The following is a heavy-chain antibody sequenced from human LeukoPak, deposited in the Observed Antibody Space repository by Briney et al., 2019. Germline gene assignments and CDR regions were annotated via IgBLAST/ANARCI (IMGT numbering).Heavy chain of an antibody. CDR1: GGSISSSSYY. CDR3: ARHNPTRQGDISGRAFDY. Sequence: SETLSLTCTVSGGSISSSSYYWGWIRQPPGKGLEWIGSIYYSGSTYYNPSLKSRVTISVNTSKNQFSLKLSSATAADTAVYYCARHNPTRQGDISGRAFDYWGQGTLVTVSS. V-gene: IGHV4-39*01. J-gene: IGHJ4*02. CDR2: IYYSGST. D-gene: IGHD3-22*01.